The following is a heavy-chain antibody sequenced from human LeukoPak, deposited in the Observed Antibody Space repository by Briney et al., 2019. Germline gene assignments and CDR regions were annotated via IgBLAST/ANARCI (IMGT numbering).Heavy chain of an antibody. D-gene: IGHD6-6*01. J-gene: IGHJ5*02. Sequence: PSETLSLTCTVSGGSISSYYWTWIRQPPGKGLEWIGYIYHSGNTNYNPSLKSRVTISVDTSKNQFSLKVSPVTAADTAVYYCARHSSSSRGWFDPWGQGTLVTVSS. CDR1: GGSISSYY. CDR3: ARHSSSSRGWFDP. CDR2: IYHSGNT. V-gene: IGHV4-59*01.